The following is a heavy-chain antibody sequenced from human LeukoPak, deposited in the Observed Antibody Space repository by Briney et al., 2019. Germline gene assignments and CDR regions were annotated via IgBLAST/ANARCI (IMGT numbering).Heavy chain of an antibody. J-gene: IGHJ3*02. CDR3: VRELTLYDSSGYSDHDAFDI. Sequence: GGSLRLSCAVSGFTVSSNYMSWVRQAPGKGLEWVSVIYSGGSTYYADSVKGRFTISRDNSKNTLYLQMNSLRAEDTAVYYCVRELTLYDSSGYSDHDAFDIWGQGTMVTVSS. D-gene: IGHD3-22*01. CDR1: GFTVSSNY. V-gene: IGHV3-66*01. CDR2: IYSGGST.